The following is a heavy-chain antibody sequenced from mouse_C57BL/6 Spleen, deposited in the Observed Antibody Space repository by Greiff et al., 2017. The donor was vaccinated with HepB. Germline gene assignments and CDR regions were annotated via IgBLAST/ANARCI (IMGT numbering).Heavy chain of an antibody. D-gene: IGHD4-1*01. J-gene: IGHJ2*01. Sequence: EVQLVESEGGLVQPGSSMKLSCTASGFTFSDYYMAWVRQVPEKGLEWVANINYDGSSTYYLDSLKSRFIISRDNATNILYLQMSSLKSEDTATYYCARLGPYFDYWGQGTTLTVSS. CDR1: GFTFSDYY. V-gene: IGHV5-16*01. CDR2: INYDGSST. CDR3: ARLGPYFDY.